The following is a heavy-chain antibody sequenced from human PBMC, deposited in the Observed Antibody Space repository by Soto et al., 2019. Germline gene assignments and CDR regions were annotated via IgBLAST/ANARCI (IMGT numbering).Heavy chain of an antibody. CDR2: ISYDGSTK. J-gene: IGHJ4*02. CDR3: ARGPQYYFDGSGPADG. CDR1: GFTFSIYG. D-gene: IGHD3-22*01. V-gene: IGHV3-30*03. Sequence: QVQLVESGGGVVQPGRSLRLSCAASGFTFSIYGIHWVRQAPGKGLEWVAVISYDGSTKYYADSVKGRFTISRDNFKNTVYLQMNSLTGEDTALYYCARGPQYYFDGSGPADGWGQGTLVTVSS.